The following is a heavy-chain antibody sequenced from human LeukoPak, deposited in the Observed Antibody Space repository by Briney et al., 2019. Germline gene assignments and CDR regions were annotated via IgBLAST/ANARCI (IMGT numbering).Heavy chain of an antibody. CDR3: ARDLMVRGVNKVGMDV. J-gene: IGHJ6*02. CDR2: INPNSGGT. Sequence: ASVKVSCKASGYIFTSYGISWVRQAPGQGLEWMGWINPNSGGTNYAQKFQGRVTMTRDTSISTAYMELSRLRSDDTAVYYCARDLMVRGVNKVGMDVWGQGTTVTVSS. V-gene: IGHV1-2*02. CDR1: GYIFTSYG. D-gene: IGHD3-10*01.